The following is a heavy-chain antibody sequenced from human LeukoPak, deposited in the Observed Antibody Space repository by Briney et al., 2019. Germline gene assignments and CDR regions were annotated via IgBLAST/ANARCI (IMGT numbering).Heavy chain of an antibody. CDR2: ISSSSSYI. D-gene: IGHD6-13*01. Sequence: PGGSLRLSCAASGFTFSSYSMNWARQAPGKGLEWVSSISSSSSYIYYADSVKGRFTISRDNAKNSLYLQMNSLRAEDTAVYYCARDRSSSWFKRVYWGQGTLVTVSS. J-gene: IGHJ4*02. CDR1: GFTFSSYS. CDR3: ARDRSSSWFKRVY. V-gene: IGHV3-21*01.